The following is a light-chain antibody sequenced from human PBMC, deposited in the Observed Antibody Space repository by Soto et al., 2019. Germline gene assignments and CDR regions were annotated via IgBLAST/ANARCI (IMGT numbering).Light chain of an antibody. J-gene: IGLJ1*01. CDR1: SSDVGTYNY. CDR2: EVI. CDR3: CSYVGSYSYV. Sequence: QSALTQPASVSGSPGQSITISCTGTSSDVGTYNYVSWYQHHPGKAPKLIIYEVIKRPSGVPDRFSGSKSGNTASLTISGLLAEDEADYYCCSYVGSYSYVFGTGTKLTVL. V-gene: IGLV2-11*01.